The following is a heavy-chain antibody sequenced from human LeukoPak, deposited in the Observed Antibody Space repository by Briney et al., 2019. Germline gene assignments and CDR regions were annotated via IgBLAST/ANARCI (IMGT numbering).Heavy chain of an antibody. V-gene: IGHV3-48*01. CDR1: GFTFSDYN. Sequence: GGSLRLSCAASGFTFSDYNMNWVRQAPGKGLEWVSYISSSGGTIYYADSVKGRFTISRDNAESSLYLQMNSLRVEDTGVYYCARGPGNPTRNDYWGQGTLVTVSS. J-gene: IGHJ4*02. CDR3: ARGPGNPTRNDY. CDR2: ISSSGGTI.